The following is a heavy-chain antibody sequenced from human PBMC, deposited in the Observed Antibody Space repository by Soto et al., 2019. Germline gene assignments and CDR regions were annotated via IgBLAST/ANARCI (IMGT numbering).Heavy chain of an antibody. CDR2: IFSNDEK. V-gene: IGHV2-26*01. CDR1: GFSLSNARMG. J-gene: IGHJ6*02. D-gene: IGHD6-19*01. CDR3: ARIREFSSGWYGGRSYYYGMDV. Sequence: QVTLKESGPVLVKPTETLTLTCTVSGFSLSNARMGVSWIRQPPGKALEWLAHIFSNDEKSYSTSLKSRLTISKDTSKSQVVLTMTNMDPADTATYYCARIREFSSGWYGGRSYYYGMDVWGQGTTVTVSS.